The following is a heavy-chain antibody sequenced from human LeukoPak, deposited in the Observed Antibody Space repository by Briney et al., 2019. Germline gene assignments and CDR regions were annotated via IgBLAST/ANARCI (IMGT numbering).Heavy chain of an antibody. CDR2: INSDGST. CDR3: ARNGYFLDY. Sequence: GGSLRLSCAASGFTVSSYGMHWVRQAPGKGLVWVSRINSDGSTSYADSVKGRFTISRDNAKNTLYLQMNSLRSEDTAVHYCARNGYFLDYWGQGTLVTVSS. J-gene: IGHJ4*02. V-gene: IGHV3-74*01. CDR1: GFTVSSYG. D-gene: IGHD1-1*01.